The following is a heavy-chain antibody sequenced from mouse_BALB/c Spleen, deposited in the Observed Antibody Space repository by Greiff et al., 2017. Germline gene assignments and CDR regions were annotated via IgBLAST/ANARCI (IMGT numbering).Heavy chain of an antibody. J-gene: IGHJ2*01. CDR2: ISSGGGST. CDR3: ARRRNYYGSSYGSFDY. Sequence: EVMLVESGGGLVKPGGSLKLSCAASGFAFSSYDMSWVRQTPEKRLEWVAYISSGGGSTYYPDTVKGRFTISRDNAKNTLYLQMSSLKSEDTAMYYCARRRNYYGSSYGSFDYWGQGTTLTVSS. D-gene: IGHD1-1*01. V-gene: IGHV5-12-1*01. CDR1: GFAFSSYD.